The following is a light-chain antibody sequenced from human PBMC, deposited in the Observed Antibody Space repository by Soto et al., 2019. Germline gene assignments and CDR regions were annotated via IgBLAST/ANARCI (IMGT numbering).Light chain of an antibody. CDR1: SSDIGAYDY. J-gene: IGLJ1*01. CDR3: GSYAGTNTDYV. CDR2: EVN. V-gene: IGLV2-14*01. Sequence: QSVLAQPASLSGSPGQSITISCTGTSSDIGAYDYVSWFQQHPGKAPKLMISEVNNRPSGVSNRFSGSKSGNTASLTVSGLQAEDEADYYCGSYAGTNTDYVFGTGTKVTVL.